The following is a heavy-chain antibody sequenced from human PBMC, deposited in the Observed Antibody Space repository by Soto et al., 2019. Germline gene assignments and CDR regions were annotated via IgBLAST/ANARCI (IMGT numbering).Heavy chain of an antibody. CDR2: ISYSGHT. D-gene: IGHD1-7*01. CDR1: GGSITSITNHY. Sequence: QVRLQESGPGLVKPSETLSLTCTVSGGSITSITNHYCSWIRQPPGKGLEWIGYISYSGHTSYNPSLTSRLTLXVXTXXNQCSLNLASVTAADTAVYYCATQGFGTLHGLLDVWGQGTTVTVSS. V-gene: IGHV4-59*08. J-gene: IGHJ6*02. CDR3: ATQGFGTLHGLLDV.